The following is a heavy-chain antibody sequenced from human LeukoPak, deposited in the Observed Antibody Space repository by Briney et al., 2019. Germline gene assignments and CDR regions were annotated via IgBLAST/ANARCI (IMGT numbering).Heavy chain of an antibody. Sequence: GGSLRLSCAASGFTSSSYWMSWVRQAPGKGLEWVANIKQDGSEKYYVDSVKGRFTISRDNAKNSLYLQMNSLRAEDTAVYYCARGSYDFWSGYPNWGQGTLVTVSS. CDR3: ARGSYDFWSGYPN. J-gene: IGHJ4*02. D-gene: IGHD3-3*01. CDR1: GFTSSSYW. V-gene: IGHV3-7*01. CDR2: IKQDGSEK.